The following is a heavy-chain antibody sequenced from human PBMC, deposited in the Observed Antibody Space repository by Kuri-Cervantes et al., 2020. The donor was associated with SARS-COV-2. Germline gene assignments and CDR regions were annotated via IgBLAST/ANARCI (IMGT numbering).Heavy chain of an antibody. Sequence: SVKVSCKASGGTFSSYAISWVRQVPGQGLEWMGGIIPIFGTANYAQKFQGRVTITADESTSTAYMELSSLRSEDTAVYYCARAYYYDSSGYYPGDYWGQGTLVTVSS. D-gene: IGHD3-22*01. J-gene: IGHJ4*02. CDR2: IIPIFGTA. CDR3: ARAYYYDSSGYYPGDY. V-gene: IGHV1-69*13. CDR1: GGTFSSYA.